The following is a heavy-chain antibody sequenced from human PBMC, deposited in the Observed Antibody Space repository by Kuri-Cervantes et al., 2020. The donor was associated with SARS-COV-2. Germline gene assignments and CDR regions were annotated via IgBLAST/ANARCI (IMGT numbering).Heavy chain of an antibody. V-gene: IGHV3-7*03. CDR3: ARGGVVGATDHGSRKYYYYGMDV. CDR2: IKQDGSEK. CDR1: GFTFSSYW. Sequence: GESLKISCAASGFTFSSYWMSWVRQAPGKGLEWVANIKQDGSEKYYVDSVKGRFTISRDNAKNSLYLQMNSLRAEDTAVYYCARGGVVGATDHGSRKYYYYGMDVWGQGTTVTVSS. D-gene: IGHD1-26*01. J-gene: IGHJ6*02.